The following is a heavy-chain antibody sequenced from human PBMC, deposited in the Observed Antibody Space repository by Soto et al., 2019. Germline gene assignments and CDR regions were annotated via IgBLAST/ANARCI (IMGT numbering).Heavy chain of an antibody. V-gene: IGHV3-9*01. CDR1: GFTFDDYA. J-gene: IGHJ4*02. Sequence: EVQLVESGGGLVQPGRSLRLSCAASGFTFDDYAMHWVRQAPGKGLEWVSGISWNSGSIGYADSVKGRFTISRDNAKNSLYLQMNSLRAEDTALYYCAKDIGEGVVPAANDYFDYWGQGTLVTVSS. CDR3: AKDIGEGVVPAANDYFDY. D-gene: IGHD2-2*01. CDR2: ISWNSGSI.